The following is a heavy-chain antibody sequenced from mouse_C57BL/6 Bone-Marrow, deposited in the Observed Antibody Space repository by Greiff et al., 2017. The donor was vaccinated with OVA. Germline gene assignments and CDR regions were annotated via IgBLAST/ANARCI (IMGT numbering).Heavy chain of an antibody. D-gene: IGHD1-1*01. J-gene: IGHJ1*03. CDR1: GFNIKDYY. CDR2: IDPEDGDP. CDR3: TTVTTVVATEGFDV. V-gene: IGHV14-1*01. Sequence: VQLQQSGAELVRPGASVKLSCTASGFNIKDYYMHWVKQRPEQGLEWIGRIDPEDGDPEYAPKFQGKATMTADTSSNTAYLQLSSLTSEDTAVYYCTTVTTVVATEGFDVGGTGTTVTVSS.